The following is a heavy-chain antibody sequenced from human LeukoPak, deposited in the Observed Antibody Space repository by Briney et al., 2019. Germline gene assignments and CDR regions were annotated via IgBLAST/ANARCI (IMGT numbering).Heavy chain of an antibody. CDR3: ARDFPYYYDTSGYYFPDY. J-gene: IGHJ4*02. Sequence: PSETLSLTCTVSGGSISSGSYYWSWIRQPAGKGLEWIGRIYTSGSTNYNPSLKSRVTISVDTSKNQFSLKLSSVTAADTAIYYCARDFPYYYDTSGYYFPDYWGPGTLVTVSS. D-gene: IGHD3-22*01. CDR1: GGSISSGSYY. CDR2: IYTSGST. V-gene: IGHV4-61*02.